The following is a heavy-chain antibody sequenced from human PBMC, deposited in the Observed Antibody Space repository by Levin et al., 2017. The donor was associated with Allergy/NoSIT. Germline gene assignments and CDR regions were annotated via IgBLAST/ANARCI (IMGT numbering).Heavy chain of an antibody. CDR1: GYTFTGYY. V-gene: IGHV1-2*02. D-gene: IGHD3-10*01. Sequence: GESLKISCKASGYTFTGYYMHWVRQAPGQGLEWMGWINPNSGGTNYAQKFQGRVTMTRDTSISTAYMELSRLRSDDTAVYYCASSGATTASDGSGSWHYFDYWGQGTLVTVSS. CDR2: INPNSGGT. CDR3: ASSGATTASDGSGSWHYFDY. J-gene: IGHJ4*02.